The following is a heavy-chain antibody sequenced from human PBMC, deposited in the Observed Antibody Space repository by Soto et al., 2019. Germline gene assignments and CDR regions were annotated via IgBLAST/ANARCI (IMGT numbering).Heavy chain of an antibody. J-gene: IGHJ6*02. D-gene: IGHD4-17*01. V-gene: IGHV3-30*03. Sequence: TGGSLRLSCAASGFSFSSYGMHWVRQAPGKGLEWVAVISYDGSNKYYADSVKGRFTISRDNSKNTLSLHMNSRRSEDTAAYYCAIQGIGARKYHYGNLDVWGQGTPVTVSS. CDR1: GFSFSSYG. CDR3: AIQGIGARKYHYGNLDV. CDR2: ISYDGSNK.